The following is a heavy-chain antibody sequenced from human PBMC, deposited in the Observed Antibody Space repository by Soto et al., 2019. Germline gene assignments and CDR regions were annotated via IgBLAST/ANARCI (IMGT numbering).Heavy chain of an antibody. D-gene: IGHD5-12*01. Sequence: ETLSLTCTASGDSISSYYWTWIRQPPGKGLEWIGYIYYSGSTNYNPSLKSRVTISVDTSKNQFSLKLTSVTAADTAVYYCARGVATIGPWGQGTLVTVSS. CDR1: GDSISSYY. CDR3: ARGVATIGP. V-gene: IGHV4-59*01. CDR2: IYYSGST. J-gene: IGHJ5*02.